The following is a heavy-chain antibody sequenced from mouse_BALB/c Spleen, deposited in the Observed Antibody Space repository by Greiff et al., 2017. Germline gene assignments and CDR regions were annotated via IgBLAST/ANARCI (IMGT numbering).Heavy chain of an antibody. J-gene: IGHJ3*01. CDR1: GFTFSDFY. CDR2: SRNKANDYTT. Sequence: EVQVVESGGGLVQPGGSLRLSCATSGFTFSDFYMEWVRQPPGKRLEWIAASRNKANDYTTEYSASVMGRFIVSRDTSQSILYLQMNALRAEDTAIYYCARDAYRYDRFAYWGQGTLVTVSA. D-gene: IGHD2-14*01. CDR3: ARDAYRYDRFAY. V-gene: IGHV7-1*02.